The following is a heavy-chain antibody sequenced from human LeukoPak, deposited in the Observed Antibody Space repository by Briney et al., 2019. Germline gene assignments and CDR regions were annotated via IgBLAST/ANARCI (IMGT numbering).Heavy chain of an antibody. J-gene: IGHJ4*02. Sequence: ASVKVSCKASGYTFTSYGISWVRQAPGQGLEWMGWISAYNGNTNYAQKLQGRVTMNTDTSTSTAYMEVRSLRSDDTAVYYCARDKIHYYDSTQRDYWGQGTLVTVSS. CDR1: GYTFTSYG. V-gene: IGHV1-18*01. CDR2: ISAYNGNT. D-gene: IGHD3-22*01. CDR3: ARDKIHYYDSTQRDY.